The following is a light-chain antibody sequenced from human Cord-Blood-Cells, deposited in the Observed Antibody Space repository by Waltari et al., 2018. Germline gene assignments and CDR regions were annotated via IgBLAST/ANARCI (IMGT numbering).Light chain of an antibody. J-gene: IGKJ2*01. V-gene: IGKV3-20*01. CDR2: GAS. CDR3: QQYGSSPMYT. CDR1: PSVSSSY. Sequence: EIVLTQSPGTLSLSPGERATLSCRASPSVSSSYLAWYQQKPGQAPRLLIYGASSRATGIPDRFSGSGSGTDFTLTISRLEPEDFAVYYCQQYGSSPMYTFGQGTKLEIE.